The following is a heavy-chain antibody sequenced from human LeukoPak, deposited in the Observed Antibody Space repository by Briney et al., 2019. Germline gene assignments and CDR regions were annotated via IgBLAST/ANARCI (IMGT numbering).Heavy chain of an antibody. CDR1: VFTFNSYA. Sequence: PGGSLRLSCAASVFTFNSYAMSWVRQAPAKGLEWVATISGSGGGTYYADSVKGRFTISRDDSKNTLYLQMNSLRAEDTAVYYCAKDARRSSGWWLFDHWGQGTLVTVSS. V-gene: IGHV3-23*01. D-gene: IGHD6-19*01. CDR2: ISGSGGGT. J-gene: IGHJ4*02. CDR3: AKDARRSSGWWLFDH.